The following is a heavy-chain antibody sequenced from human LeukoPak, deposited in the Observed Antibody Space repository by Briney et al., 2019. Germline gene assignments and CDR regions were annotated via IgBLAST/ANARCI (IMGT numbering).Heavy chain of an antibody. CDR2: ISSSSGTI. V-gene: IGHV3-48*04. Sequence: GGSLRLSCGASGFTFSTYRMSWVRQAPGKGLEWVSYISSSSGTIYYADSVKGRFTISRDNAKNSLYLQMNSLRAEDTAVYFCARRLDSSGFASDYWGQGTLVTVSS. CDR1: GFTFSTYR. CDR3: ARRLDSSGFASDY. J-gene: IGHJ4*02. D-gene: IGHD3-22*01.